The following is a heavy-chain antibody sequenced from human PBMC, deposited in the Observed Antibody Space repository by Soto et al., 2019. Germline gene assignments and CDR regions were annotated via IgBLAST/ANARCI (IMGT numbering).Heavy chain of an antibody. CDR1: GYSFTSYW. D-gene: IGHD3-10*01. CDR3: AGGGVRGVITRTRDYYGMDV. CDR2: IYPGDSDT. J-gene: IGHJ6*02. Sequence: GESLKISCKGSGYSFTSYWIGWVSQMPGKGLEWMGIIYPGDSDTRYGPSFQGQVTISADKSISTAYLQWSSLKASDTAMYYCAGGGVRGVITRTRDYYGMDVWGQGTTVTVSS. V-gene: IGHV5-51*01.